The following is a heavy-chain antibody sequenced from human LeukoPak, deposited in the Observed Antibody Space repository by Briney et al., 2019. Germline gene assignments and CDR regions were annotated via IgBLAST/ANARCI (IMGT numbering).Heavy chain of an antibody. CDR3: ARGFSSSWSESVDY. CDR2: INSDGSST. J-gene: IGHJ4*02. D-gene: IGHD6-13*01. CDR1: GFTFSSYW. Sequence: PGGSLRLSCAASGFTFSSYWMHWVRQAPGKGLVWVSRINSDGSSTSYADSVKGRFTISRDNAKNSLYLQMNSLRAEDTALYHCARGFSSSWSESVDYWGQGTLVTVSS. V-gene: IGHV3-74*01.